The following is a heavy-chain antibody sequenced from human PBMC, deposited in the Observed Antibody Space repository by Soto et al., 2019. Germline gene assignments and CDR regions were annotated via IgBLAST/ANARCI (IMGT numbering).Heavy chain of an antibody. CDR1: GASVSNDNW. V-gene: IGHV4-4*02. CDR3: TKNSAYALDY. Sequence: QVHLQESGPGLVKPSETLSVTCDVSGASVSNDNWWSWVRQAPGEGLGWIGEIHHLGYTTYNPSLRSRVSMSVDRSKNQFFLTLYSVTAADTAVYYCTKNSAYALDYWGQGDLVTVSS. D-gene: IGHD2-8*01. CDR2: IHHLGYT. J-gene: IGHJ4*02.